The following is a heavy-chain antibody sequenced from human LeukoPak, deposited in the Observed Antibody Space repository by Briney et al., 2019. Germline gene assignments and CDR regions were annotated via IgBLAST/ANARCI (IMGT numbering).Heavy chain of an antibody. J-gene: IGHJ6*03. CDR3: ARGWEDYGSGDYYYYMDV. D-gene: IGHD3-10*01. V-gene: IGHV4-4*07. CDR1: GGSISSYY. CDR2: IYTSGST. Sequence: SETLSLTCTVSGGSISSYYWSWIRQPAGKGLEWIGRIYTSGSTNYNPSLMSRVTMSVDTSKNQFSLKLSSVTAADTAVYYCARGWEDYGSGDYYYYMDVWGKGTTVTISS.